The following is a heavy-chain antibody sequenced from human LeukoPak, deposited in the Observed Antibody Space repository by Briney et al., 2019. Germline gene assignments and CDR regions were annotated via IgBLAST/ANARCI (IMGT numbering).Heavy chain of an antibody. CDR3: ARVLTGGSRFSDY. D-gene: IGHD3-16*01. Sequence: GESLKISCQGSGYTFTSYWIAWVRQLPGRGLEWMGIIYPGDSDTRYSPSFQGQVTISADKSISTAYLQWSSLKTSDTAMYYCARVLTGGSRFSDYWGQGTLVTVSS. CDR1: GYTFTSYW. CDR2: IYPGDSDT. V-gene: IGHV5-51*01. J-gene: IGHJ4*02.